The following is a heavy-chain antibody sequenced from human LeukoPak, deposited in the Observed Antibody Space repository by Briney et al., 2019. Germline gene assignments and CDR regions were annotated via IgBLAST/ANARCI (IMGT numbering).Heavy chain of an antibody. CDR2: IWYDGSNK. CDR3: AKDSADYYDSSGYFRFYYYYYYMDV. J-gene: IGHJ6*03. Sequence: GGPLRLSCAASGFTFSSYGMHWVRQAPGKGLEWVAVIWYDGSNKYYADSVKGRFTISRDNSKNTLYLQMNSLRAEDTAVYYCAKDSADYYDSSGYFRFYYYYYYMDVWGKGTTVTVSS. V-gene: IGHV3-33*06. CDR1: GFTFSSYG. D-gene: IGHD3-22*01.